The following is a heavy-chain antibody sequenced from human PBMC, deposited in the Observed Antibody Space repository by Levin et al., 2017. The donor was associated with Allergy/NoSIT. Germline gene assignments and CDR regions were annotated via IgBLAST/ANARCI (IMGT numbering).Heavy chain of an antibody. CDR3: ARESIFGVDFFDY. Sequence: GESLKISCATSGFTFSSYSMNWVRQAPGKGLEWVSYISSSSSTIYYEDSVKGRFTISRDNAKNSLYLQMNSLRAEDTAVHYCARESIFGVDFFDYWGQGTLITVSS. CDR2: ISSSSSTI. CDR1: GFTFSSYS. J-gene: IGHJ4*02. V-gene: IGHV3-48*01. D-gene: IGHD3-3*01.